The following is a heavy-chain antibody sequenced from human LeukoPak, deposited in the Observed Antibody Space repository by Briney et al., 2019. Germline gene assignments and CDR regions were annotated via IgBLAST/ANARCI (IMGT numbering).Heavy chain of an antibody. CDR3: AYRNSLDY. CDR2: ISYDGTNK. D-gene: IGHD1-26*01. V-gene: IGHV3-30-3*01. CDR1: GFTFSSYA. Sequence: GRSLRLSCAASGFTFSSYAIHWVRQAPGKGLEWVAIISYDGTNKYYADSVRGRFTISRDNSKNTLYLQMNSLRAEDTAIYYCAYRNSLDYWGQGTLVTVSS. J-gene: IGHJ4*02.